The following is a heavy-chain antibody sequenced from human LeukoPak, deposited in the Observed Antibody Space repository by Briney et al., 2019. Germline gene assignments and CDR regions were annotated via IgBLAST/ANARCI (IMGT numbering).Heavy chain of an antibody. CDR3: ARASYYYDSSGYTFDY. J-gene: IGHJ4*02. CDR2: IYYSGST. D-gene: IGHD3-22*01. CDR1: GGSISSGDYY. V-gene: IGHV4-30-4*08. Sequence: PSETLSLTCTGSGGSISSGDYYWSWIRQPPGKGLEWIGYIYYSGSTYYNPSLKSRVTISVDTSKNQFSLKLSSVTAADTAVYYCARASYYYDSSGYTFDYWGQGTLVTVSS.